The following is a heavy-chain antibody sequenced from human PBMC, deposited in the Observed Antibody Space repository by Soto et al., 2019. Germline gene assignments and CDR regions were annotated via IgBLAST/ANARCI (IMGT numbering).Heavy chain of an antibody. V-gene: IGHV4-4*07. CDR3: ARDREAGYNFYYGMDV. D-gene: IGHD6-19*01. CDR1: GADINTYS. Sequence: LSLTCSVSGADINTYSWTWIRQPAGKGLEWIGRIYTSASINYNPSLKGRVTLSVDTSTDQVSLRLASVTAADTAIYYCARDREAGYNFYYGMDVWGQGTTVTVSS. J-gene: IGHJ6*02. CDR2: IYTSASI.